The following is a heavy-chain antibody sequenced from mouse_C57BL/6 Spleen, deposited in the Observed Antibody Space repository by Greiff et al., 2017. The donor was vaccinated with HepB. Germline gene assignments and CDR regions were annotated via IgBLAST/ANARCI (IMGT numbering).Heavy chain of an antibody. CDR2: IYPGDGDT. V-gene: IGHV1-80*01. D-gene: IGHD2-2*01. Sequence: VQLQQSGAELVKPGASVKISCKASGYAFSSYWMNWVKQRPGKGLEWIGQIYPGDGDTNYNGKFKGKATLTADKSSSTAYMQLSSLTSEDSAVYFCARGGDGYDGGNYAMDYWGQGTSVTVSS. CDR3: ARGGDGYDGGNYAMDY. J-gene: IGHJ4*01. CDR1: GYAFSSYW.